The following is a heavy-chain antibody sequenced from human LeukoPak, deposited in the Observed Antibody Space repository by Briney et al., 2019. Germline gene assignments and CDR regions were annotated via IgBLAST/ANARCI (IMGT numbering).Heavy chain of an antibody. J-gene: IGHJ6*03. CDR3: ARDGMVRGVIPYSYYYYMDV. CDR1: GGSFSGYY. D-gene: IGHD3-10*01. V-gene: IGHV4-34*01. CDR2: INHSGST. Sequence: SETLSLTCAVYGGSFSGYYWSWIRQPPGKGLEWIGEINHSGSTNYNPSLKSRVTISVDTSKNQFSLKLSSVTAADTAVYYCARDGMVRGVIPYSYYYYMDVWGKGTTVTVSS.